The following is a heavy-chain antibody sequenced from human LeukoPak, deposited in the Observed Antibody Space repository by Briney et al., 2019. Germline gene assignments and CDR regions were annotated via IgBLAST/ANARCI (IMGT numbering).Heavy chain of an antibody. J-gene: IGHJ4*02. CDR3: ARDLRAAAYYYFDY. D-gene: IGHD6-13*01. CDR2: INPNSGGT. CDR1: GYTFTCYY. Sequence: GASVKVSCKASGYTFTCYYMHWVRQAPGQGLEWMGWINPNSGGTNYAQKFQGRVTMTRDTSISTAYMELSRLRSDDTAVYYCARDLRAAAYYYFDYWGQGTLVTVSS. V-gene: IGHV1-2*02.